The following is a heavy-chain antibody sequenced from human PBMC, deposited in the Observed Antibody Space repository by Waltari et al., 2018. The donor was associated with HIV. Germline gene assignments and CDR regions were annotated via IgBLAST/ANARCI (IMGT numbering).Heavy chain of an antibody. D-gene: IGHD4-4*01. Sequence: EVQLVESGGGLVQPGGSLRLSCAASGFTFSSYNMNRVRQAPGRLLVWISYISSSRGTMSFADAVKGRFTISRDNAKNSLYLQVNSLRDEDTAVYYCARDSRIYSYGFDIWGQGTTVTVSS. CDR2: ISSSRGTM. J-gene: IGHJ3*02. V-gene: IGHV3-48*02. CDR1: GFTFSSYN. CDR3: ARDSRIYSYGFDI.